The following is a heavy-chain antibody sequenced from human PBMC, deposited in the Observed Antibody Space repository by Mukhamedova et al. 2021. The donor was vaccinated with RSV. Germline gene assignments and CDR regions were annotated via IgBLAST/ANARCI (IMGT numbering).Heavy chain of an antibody. Sequence: PGDSDTRYNPSFRGRVTFSADKSISTAYLHWSSLEASDTAMYYCARQGGAQQPFDSWGQGTRVFVS. CDR2: PGDSDT. V-gene: IGHV5-51*01. CDR3: ARQGGAQQPFDS. J-gene: IGHJ4*02. D-gene: IGHD6-13*01.